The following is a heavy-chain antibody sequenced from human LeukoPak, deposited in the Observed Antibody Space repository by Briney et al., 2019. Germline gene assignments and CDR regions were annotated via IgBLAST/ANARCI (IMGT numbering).Heavy chain of an antibody. V-gene: IGHV3-23*01. CDR3: AKDRSIGTYYTFDS. J-gene: IGHJ4*02. CDR2: VSGGGAIA. Sequence: PGGSLRLSCAASGFTFNNYAMSWVRQAPGKGLEWVSTVSGGGAIAYYTDSDKGRFTISRDNSKNTLYLQMSSLTAKDTAVYYCAKDRSIGTYYTFDSWGQGTLVTVSS. CDR1: GFTFNNYA. D-gene: IGHD1-26*01.